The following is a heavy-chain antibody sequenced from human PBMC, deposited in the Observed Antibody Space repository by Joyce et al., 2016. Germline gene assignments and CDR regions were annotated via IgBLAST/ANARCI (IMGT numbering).Heavy chain of an antibody. J-gene: IGHJ3*02. Sequence: QEQLEESGGGVVKPGTSLRLSCTASGSIFSGYAMNWVRQAPGKGLGWLAIISYDGHNKFYADSVRGRFTISRDNYKNTLFLQMNSLTIEDAGVYYCARRSGIPAGRRPGAFDMWGQGTVVTVSS. CDR1: GSIFSGYA. D-gene: IGHD6-13*01. V-gene: IGHV3-30*04. CDR3: ARRSGIPAGRRPGAFDM. CDR2: ISYDGHNK.